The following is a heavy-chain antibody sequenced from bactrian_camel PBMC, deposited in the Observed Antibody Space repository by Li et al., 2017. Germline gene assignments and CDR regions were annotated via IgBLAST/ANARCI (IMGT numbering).Heavy chain of an antibody. CDR2: IHSLGGFT. V-gene: IGHV3S63*01. CDR1: GYNSNVNC. CDR3: IRDPSPYHNAPADDVERSDFGY. D-gene: IGHD6*01. J-gene: IGHJ6*01. Sequence: HVQLVESGGGSVQAGGSLKISCAVSGYNSNVNCMGWFRQPTGKEREGVARIHSLGGFTYYADSVTGRFTISQDFAKNTVPLQMNSLAPEDTAVYYCIRDPSPYHNAPADDVERSDFGYRGQGTQVTVS.